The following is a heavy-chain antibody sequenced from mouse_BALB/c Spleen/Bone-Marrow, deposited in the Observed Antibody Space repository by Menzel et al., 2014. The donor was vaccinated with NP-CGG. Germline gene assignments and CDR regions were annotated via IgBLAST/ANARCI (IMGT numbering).Heavy chain of an antibody. V-gene: IGHV1S135*01. D-gene: IGHD1-1*01. CDR1: GYAFTSYN. J-gene: IGHJ4*01. CDR3: ASYGSSYGAMDY. CDR2: IDPYNGGT. Sequence: EVQLQESGPELVKPGASVKVSCKASGYAFTSYNMYWVKPSHGKSLEWIGYIDPYNGGTSYNQKFKGKATLTVDKSSSTAYMHLNSLTSEDSAVYYCASYGSSYGAMDYWGQGTSVTVSS.